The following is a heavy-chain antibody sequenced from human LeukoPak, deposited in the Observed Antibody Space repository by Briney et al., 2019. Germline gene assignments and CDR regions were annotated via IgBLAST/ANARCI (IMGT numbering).Heavy chain of an antibody. Sequence: TGGSLRLSCAASGFTFSSYAMSWVRQAPGKGLEWVSAISSNTGRTYYADSVKGRFTISRDNSKNTLSLQMNSLRAEDTAIYYCAKESPYSSPRNYYFDYWGQGTLVTVSS. CDR3: AKESPYSSPRNYYFDY. CDR1: GFTFSSYA. V-gene: IGHV3-23*01. D-gene: IGHD5-18*01. CDR2: ISSNTGRT. J-gene: IGHJ4*02.